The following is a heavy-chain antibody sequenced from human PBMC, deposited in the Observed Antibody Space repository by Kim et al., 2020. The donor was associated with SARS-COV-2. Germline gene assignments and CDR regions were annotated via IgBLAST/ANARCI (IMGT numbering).Heavy chain of an antibody. Sequence: DGGEKYYVDAVKGRFTIARDNAKNSLYLQMNSLRADDTAVYYCARGGKIYWGQGTLVTVSS. V-gene: IGHV3-7*03. CDR3: ARGGKIY. J-gene: IGHJ4*02. CDR2: DGGEK. D-gene: IGHD1-26*01.